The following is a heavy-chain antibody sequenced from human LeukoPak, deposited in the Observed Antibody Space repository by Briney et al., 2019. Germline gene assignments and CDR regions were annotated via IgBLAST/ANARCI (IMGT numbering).Heavy chain of an antibody. V-gene: IGHV3-30*03. Sequence: PGRSLRLSCAASGFTFSRHGMHWVRQAPGKGLEWVAVIGDTGRAKYYADSVEGRFTASRDNSKNTLYLEMNSLRYDDTALYYCARAPLGIAVAGTHFQHWGQGTLVTVSS. CDR1: GFTFSRHG. J-gene: IGHJ1*01. CDR3: ARAPLGIAVAGTHFQH. CDR2: IGDTGRAK. D-gene: IGHD6-19*01.